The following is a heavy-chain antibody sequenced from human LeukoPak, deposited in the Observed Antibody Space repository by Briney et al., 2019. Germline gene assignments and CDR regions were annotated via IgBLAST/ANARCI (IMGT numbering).Heavy chain of an antibody. J-gene: IGHJ4*02. CDR3: ARGYYDFWSGYRAEYYFDY. CDR1: GFTFSSYS. CDR2: ISSSGSTI. D-gene: IGHD3-3*01. V-gene: IGHV3-48*04. Sequence: PGGSLRLSCAASGFTFSSYSMNWVRQAPGKGLEWVSYISSSGSTIYYADSVKGRFTISRDNAKNSLFLQMNSLRAEDTAVYYCARGYYDFWSGYRAEYYFDYWGQGILVAVSS.